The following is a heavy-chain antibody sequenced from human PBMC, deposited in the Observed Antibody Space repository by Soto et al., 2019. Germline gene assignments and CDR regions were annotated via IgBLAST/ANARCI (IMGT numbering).Heavy chain of an antibody. D-gene: IGHD3-22*01. V-gene: IGHV3-72*01. Sequence: EVQLVESGGGLVQPGGSLRLSCSVSGFTLSDHYIDWVRQAPGKGLEWVGRSRNQANGYSTIYAASVKGRFTTSRDDSKNLVYLQMESLRTADTAVYYCVRDTYFSDSSSYTRCFDFWGQGARVTVSS. CDR3: VRDTYFSDSSSYTRCFDF. CDR1: GFTLSDHY. CDR2: SRNQANGYST. J-gene: IGHJ4*02.